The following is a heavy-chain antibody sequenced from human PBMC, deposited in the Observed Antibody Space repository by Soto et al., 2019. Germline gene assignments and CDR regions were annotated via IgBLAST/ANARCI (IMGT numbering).Heavy chain of an antibody. Sequence: QVQLQESGPGLVKPSETLSLTCTVSGASISSSYWSWIRQSPGKGLEWFGYVYYSGSTNYNPSLKSRVTISVDTSKNQFSLKLSSVTAADTAVYYCARGYYDSRGQSNTFDIWGQGTMVTVSS. CDR2: VYYSGST. D-gene: IGHD3-22*01. CDR1: GASISSSY. J-gene: IGHJ3*02. V-gene: IGHV4-59*01. CDR3: ARGYYDSRGQSNTFDI.